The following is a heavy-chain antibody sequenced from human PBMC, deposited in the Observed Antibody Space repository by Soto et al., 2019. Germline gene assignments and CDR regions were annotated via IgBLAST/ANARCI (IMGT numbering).Heavy chain of an antibody. CDR2: IIPILGIA. J-gene: IGHJ4*02. V-gene: IGHV1-69*02. Sequence: QVQLVQSGAEVKKPGSSVKVSCKASGGTFSSYTISWVRQAPGQGLEWMGRIIPILGIANYAQKFQGRVTITADKSTSTAYMELSSLRSEDTAVYYCASNKWLRSKISDYWGQGTLVTVSS. CDR3: ASNKWLRSKISDY. CDR1: GGTFSSYT. D-gene: IGHD5-12*01.